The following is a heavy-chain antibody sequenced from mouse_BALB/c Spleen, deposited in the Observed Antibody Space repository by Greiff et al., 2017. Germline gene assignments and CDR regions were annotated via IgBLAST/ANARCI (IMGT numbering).Heavy chain of an antibody. Sequence: EVHLVESGGDLVKPGGSLKLSCAASGFTFSSYGMSWVRQTPDKRLEWVATISSGGSYTYYPDSVKGRFTISRDNAKNTLYLQMSSLKSEDTAMYYCARHPDSSGYFDYWGQGTTLTVSS. CDR3: ARHPDSSGYFDY. J-gene: IGHJ2*01. CDR2: ISSGGSYT. V-gene: IGHV5-6*01. D-gene: IGHD3-2*01. CDR1: GFTFSSYG.